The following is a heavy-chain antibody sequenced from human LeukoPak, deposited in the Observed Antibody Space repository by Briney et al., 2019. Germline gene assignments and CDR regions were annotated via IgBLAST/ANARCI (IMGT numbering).Heavy chain of an antibody. D-gene: IGHD4-17*01. V-gene: IGHV3-23*01. Sequence: GGSLRLSCAASGFTFSSFGMSWVRQAPGKGLEWVSTISGSGSIIDYADSVKGRFTFSRDNSRNMVYLQMNSLRAEDTAAYYCAKDLPDYGDYIEGYWGQGTLVTVSS. CDR2: ISGSGSII. CDR3: AKDLPDYGDYIEGY. CDR1: GFTFSSFG. J-gene: IGHJ4*02.